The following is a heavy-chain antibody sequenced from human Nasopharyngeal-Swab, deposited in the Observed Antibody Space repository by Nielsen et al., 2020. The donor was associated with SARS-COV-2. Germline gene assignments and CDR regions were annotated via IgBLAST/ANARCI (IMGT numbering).Heavy chain of an antibody. CDR3: VRFSSWYYFDY. CDR2: IYYNGNT. CDR1: GASIAYSTFY. D-gene: IGHD6-13*01. J-gene: IGHJ4*02. Sequence: SETLSLTFTVSGASIAYSTFYWGWIRQPPGKGLEWIGNIYYNGNTYQNPSLKSRLTISVDKSKNQFSLQLSSVTAADTAVYYCVRFSSWYYFDYWAQGTQVTVSS. V-gene: IGHV4-39*01.